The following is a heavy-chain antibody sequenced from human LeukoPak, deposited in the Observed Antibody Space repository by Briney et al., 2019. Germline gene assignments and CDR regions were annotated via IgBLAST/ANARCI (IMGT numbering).Heavy chain of an antibody. CDR2: ISWNSGSI. J-gene: IGHJ4*02. CDR1: GFTFDDYA. V-gene: IGHV3-9*01. CDR3: AKDTLVYGSGNSFDY. D-gene: IGHD3-10*01. Sequence: GGSLRLSCAASGFTFDDYAMHWVRQAPGKGLEWVSGISWNSGSIGYADSVKGRFTISRDNAKNSLYLQMNSLRAEDTALYYCAKDTLVYGSGNSFDYWGQGTLVTVSS.